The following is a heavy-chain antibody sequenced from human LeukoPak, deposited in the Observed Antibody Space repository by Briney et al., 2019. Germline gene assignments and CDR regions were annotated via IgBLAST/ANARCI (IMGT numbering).Heavy chain of an antibody. J-gene: IGHJ4*02. CDR3: ASSRSGYSYGYAKAAY. CDR1: GLTFSSYA. V-gene: IGHV3-30*04. D-gene: IGHD5-18*01. Sequence: GGSLRLSCAASGLTFSSYAMHWVRQAPGKGLEWVAVISYDGSNKYYADSVKGRFTISRDNSKNTLYLQMNSLRAEDTAVYYCASSRSGYSYGYAKAAYWGQGTLVTVSS. CDR2: ISYDGSNK.